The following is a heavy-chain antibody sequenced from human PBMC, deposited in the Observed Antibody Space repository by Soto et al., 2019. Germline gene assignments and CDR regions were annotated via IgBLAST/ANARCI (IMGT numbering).Heavy chain of an antibody. V-gene: IGHV3-21*01. D-gene: IGHD5-18*01. CDR1: GFTFSSYS. CDR3: ARDQPVYSYGYGLGY. J-gene: IGHJ4*02. Sequence: EVQLVESGGGLVKPGGSLRLSCAASGFTFSSYSMNWVRQAPGKGLERVSSISSSSSYIYYADSVKGRFTNSRDNAKNSLYLQMNSLRAEDTAGYYCARDQPVYSYGYGLGYWCQGTLGTVSS. CDR2: ISSSSSYI.